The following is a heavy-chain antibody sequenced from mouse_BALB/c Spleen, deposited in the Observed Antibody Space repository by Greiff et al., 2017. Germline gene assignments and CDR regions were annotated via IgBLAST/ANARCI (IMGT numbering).Heavy chain of an antibody. CDR3: ARDRIYDGYYDAMDY. J-gene: IGHJ4*01. D-gene: IGHD2-3*01. CDR1: GFTFPDYY. CDR2: IRNKANGYTT. Sequence: VQVVESGGGLVQPGGSLRLSCATSGFTFPDYYMSWVRQPPGKALEWLGFIRNKANGYTTEYSASVKGRFTISRDNSQSILYLQMNTLRAEDSATDYCARDRIYDGYYDAMDYWGQGTSVTVSS. V-gene: IGHV7-3*02.